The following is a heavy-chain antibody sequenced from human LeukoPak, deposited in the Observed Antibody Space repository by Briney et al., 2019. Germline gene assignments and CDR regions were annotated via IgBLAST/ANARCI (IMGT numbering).Heavy chain of an antibody. D-gene: IGHD3-10*01. CDR2: MHYSGTT. Sequence: SETLSLTCTVSGESVSSYFWSWVRQTPEKGLEWIANMHYSGTTYYNPPLKSRVIMSVDTSKNQFSLKLSSVTAADTAVYYCARRLRYYYGSGSYRFGVYYFDYWGQGTLVTVSS. V-gene: IGHV4-59*04. CDR1: GESVSSYF. CDR3: ARRLRYYYGSGSYRFGVYYFDY. J-gene: IGHJ4*02.